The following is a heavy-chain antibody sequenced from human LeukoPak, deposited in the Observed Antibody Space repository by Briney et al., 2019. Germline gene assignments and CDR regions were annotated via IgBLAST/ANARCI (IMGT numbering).Heavy chain of an antibody. CDR3: ARGGFGTYGMDV. CDR1: GGSSSNYY. D-gene: IGHD3-10*01. Sequence: PSETLSLTCSVSGGSSSNYYWSWIRQPPGKGLEWIGYIYYSGSTNYNPSLKSRVTISVDTSKNQFSLKLSSVTAADTAVYYCARGGFGTYGMDVWGQGTTVTVSS. J-gene: IGHJ6*02. V-gene: IGHV4-59*01. CDR2: IYYSGST.